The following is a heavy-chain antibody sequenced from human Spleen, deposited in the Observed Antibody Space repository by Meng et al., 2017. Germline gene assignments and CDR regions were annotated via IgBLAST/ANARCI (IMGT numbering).Heavy chain of an antibody. J-gene: IGHJ2*01. CDR2: IYSDGRA. CDR1: GFIVSSND. CDR3: AKEDSYYDSGFYYNRYFDF. D-gene: IGHD3-22*01. V-gene: IGHV3-53*01. Sequence: GESLKISCAASGFIVSSNDMNWVRQAPGKGLEWVSIIYSDGRASHADSVKGRFTISRDNSKNTLYLQMNSLRAEDTAVYYCAKEDSYYDSGFYYNRYFDFWGRGTLVTVSS.